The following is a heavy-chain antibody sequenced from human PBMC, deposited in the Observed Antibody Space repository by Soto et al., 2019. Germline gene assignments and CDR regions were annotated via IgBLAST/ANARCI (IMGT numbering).Heavy chain of an antibody. CDR2: VSAYNGNT. D-gene: IGHD4-17*01. V-gene: IGHV1-18*01. CDR3: GDYFYYYGMDV. Sequence: ISWVRQAPGQGLEWMGWVSAYNGNTNYAQKLQGRVTMTTDTSTSTAYMELRSLRSDDTGPHDYGDYFYYYGMDVWGQGTTVTGSS. J-gene: IGHJ6*02.